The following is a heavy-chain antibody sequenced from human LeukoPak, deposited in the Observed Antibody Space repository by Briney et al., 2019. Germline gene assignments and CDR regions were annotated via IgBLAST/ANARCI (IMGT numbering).Heavy chain of an antibody. CDR3: ASLKAWSSPNSDAFDI. D-gene: IGHD2-2*01. CDR1: GFTFSSYW. J-gene: IGHJ3*02. CDR2: IRQDGSEK. Sequence: GGSLRLSCAASGFTFSSYWMSWVRQAPGKGLEWVANIRQDGSEKYYVDSVKGRFTISRDNAKNSLYLQMNSLRAEDTAIYYCASLKAWSSPNSDAFDIWGQGTMVTVSS. V-gene: IGHV3-7*01.